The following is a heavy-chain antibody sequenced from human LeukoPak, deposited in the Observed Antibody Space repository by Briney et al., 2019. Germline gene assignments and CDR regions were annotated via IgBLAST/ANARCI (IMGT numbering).Heavy chain of an antibody. D-gene: IGHD3-10*01. CDR3: AKDRAYYSDY. CDR1: GFTYSSYA. CDR2: ISGSGGST. V-gene: IGHV3-23*01. J-gene: IGHJ4*02. Sequence: GGSLRLSCAASGFTYSSYAMSWVRQAPGKGLEWVSAISGSGGSTYYAYSVKGRFTISRDNSKNTLYLQMNSLRAEDTAVYYCAKDRAYYSDYWGQGTLVTVSS.